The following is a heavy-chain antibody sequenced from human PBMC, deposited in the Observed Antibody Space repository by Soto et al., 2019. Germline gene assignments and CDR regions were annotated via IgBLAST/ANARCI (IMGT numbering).Heavy chain of an antibody. CDR3: ARELLWFGESRGFDY. V-gene: IGHV4-59*01. CDR1: GGSISSYY. J-gene: IGHJ4*02. CDR2: IYYSGST. Sequence: SETLSLTCTVSGGSISSYYWSWIRQPPGKGLEWIGYIYYSGSTNYNPSLKSRVTISVDTSKNQFSLKLSSVTAADTAVYYCARELLWFGESRGFDYWGQGTLVTVSS. D-gene: IGHD3-10*01.